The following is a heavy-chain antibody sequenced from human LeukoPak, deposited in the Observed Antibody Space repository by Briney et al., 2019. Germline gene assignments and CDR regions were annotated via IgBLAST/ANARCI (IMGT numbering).Heavy chain of an antibody. CDR1: GYTFTSYG. CDR2: ISGYNGNX. J-gene: IGHJ4*02. Sequence: ASVKVSCKASGYTFTSYGISWVRQAPGQGLEWMGWISGYNGNXXXXXKLXXRVTMTTDTSTSTAHMELRSLRSDDTAVYYCARVTXXTXGPLDYWGQGTLVTVSS. CDR3: ARVTXXTXGPLDY. V-gene: IGHV1-18*01.